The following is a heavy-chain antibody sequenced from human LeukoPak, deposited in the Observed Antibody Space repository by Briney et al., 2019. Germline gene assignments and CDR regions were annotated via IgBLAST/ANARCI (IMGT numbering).Heavy chain of an antibody. V-gene: IGHV3-66*01. CDR3: ARVQVGDYFDY. D-gene: IGHD1-26*01. CDR1: GFTVSGNH. CDR2: IYVAHST. J-gene: IGHJ4*02. Sequence: GGSLRLSCAASGFTVSGNHMSWVRQAPGKGLEWVSVIYVAHSTSYADSVKGRFTISRDSSKSTVYLQMNSLRAEDTAVYYCARVQVGDYFDYRGQGTLVTVSS.